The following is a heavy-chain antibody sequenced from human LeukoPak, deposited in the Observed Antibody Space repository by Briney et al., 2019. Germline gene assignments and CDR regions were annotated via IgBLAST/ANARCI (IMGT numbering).Heavy chain of an antibody. D-gene: IGHD6-6*01. Sequence: SETLSLTCTVSGGSISSSSYYWGWIRQPPGKGLEWIGSIYYSGSTYYNPSLKSRVTISVDTSKNQFSLKLSSETAADTAVYYCASHSSLAARPVDYWGQGTLVTVSS. CDR2: IYYSGST. V-gene: IGHV4-39*01. CDR3: ASHSSLAARPVDY. J-gene: IGHJ4*02. CDR1: GGSISSSSYY.